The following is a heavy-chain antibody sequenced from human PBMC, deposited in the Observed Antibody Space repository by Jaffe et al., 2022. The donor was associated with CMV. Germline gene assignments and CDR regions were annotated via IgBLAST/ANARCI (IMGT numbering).Heavy chain of an antibody. V-gene: IGHV3-23*01. D-gene: IGHD1-26*01. Sequence: EVQLLESGGGLVQPGGSLRLSCAASGFTFSSYAMSWVRQAPGKGLEWVSAISGSGGSTYYADSVKGRFTISRDNSKNTLYLQMNSLRAEDTAVYYCATPVEQWPGWWASGSYSDAFDIWGQGTMVTVSS. CDR1: GFTFSSYA. J-gene: IGHJ3*02. CDR2: ISGSGGST. CDR3: ATPVEQWPGWWASGSYSDAFDI.